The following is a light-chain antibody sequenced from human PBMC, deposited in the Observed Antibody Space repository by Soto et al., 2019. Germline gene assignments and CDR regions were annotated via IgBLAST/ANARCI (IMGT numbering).Light chain of an antibody. CDR3: ATLDDSVSGDV. CDR1: SSNIKSNY. V-gene: IGLV1-47*01. J-gene: IGLJ1*01. Sequence: QSVLTQPPSASGTPGQRVTISCSGSSSNIKSNYVYWYQQLPGTAPKLLIYGNDQRPSGVPDRFSGSKSGTSASLAISGLRSEYEAYYYCATLDDSVSGDVFGTGTKLTVL. CDR2: GND.